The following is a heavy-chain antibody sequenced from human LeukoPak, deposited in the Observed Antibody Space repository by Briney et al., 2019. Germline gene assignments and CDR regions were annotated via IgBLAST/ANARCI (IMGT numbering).Heavy chain of an antibody. CDR3: ARDKGDYDTSGSLFVF. J-gene: IGHJ4*02. V-gene: IGHV3-23*01. CDR1: GFTFNNYA. D-gene: IGHD3-22*01. CDR2: ISISGDGT. Sequence: GGSLRLSCAGSGFTFNNYAMSWVRQTPRKGLEWVSTISISGDGTYYADPVKGRFTMSRDKSKNTLYLQMSSLRAEDTAVYYCARDKGDYDTSGSLFVFGGQGTLVIVSS.